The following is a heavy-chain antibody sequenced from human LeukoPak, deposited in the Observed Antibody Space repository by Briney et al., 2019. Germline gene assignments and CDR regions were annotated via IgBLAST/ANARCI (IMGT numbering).Heavy chain of an antibody. CDR1: GFTFDDYG. D-gene: IGHD3-22*01. J-gene: IGHJ4*02. CDR2: ISGSGGST. V-gene: IGHV3-23*01. CDR3: AKSSYYDSSGYYDY. Sequence: GGSLRLSCAASGFTFDDYGMSWVRQAPGKGLEWVSAISGSGGSTYYADSVKGGFTISRDNSKNALYLQMSSLRAEDTAVYYCAKSSYYDSSGYYDYWGQGTLVTVSS.